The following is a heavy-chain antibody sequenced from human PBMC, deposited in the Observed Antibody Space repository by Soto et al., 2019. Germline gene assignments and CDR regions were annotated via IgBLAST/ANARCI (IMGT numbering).Heavy chain of an antibody. Sequence: GSGPTLVNPTQTLTLTCTFSGFSLSTSGMCVSWIRQPPGKALEWLALIDWDDDKYYSTSLKTRLTISKDTSKNQVVLTMTNMDPVDTATYYCARTHTGYCTNGVCPPYYYYYYGMDVWGQGTTVTVSS. V-gene: IGHV2-70*01. CDR1: GFSLSTSGMC. CDR3: ARTHTGYCTNGVCPPYYYYYYGMDV. J-gene: IGHJ6*02. D-gene: IGHD2-8*01. CDR2: IDWDDDK.